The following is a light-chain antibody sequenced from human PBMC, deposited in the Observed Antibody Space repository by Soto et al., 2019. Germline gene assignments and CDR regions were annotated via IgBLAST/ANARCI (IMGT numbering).Light chain of an antibody. CDR3: AAWDDSLSGYV. Sequence: QSVLTQPPSASGTPGQRVTISCSGSSSNIGSNYVYWYQQLPGTAPKLLIYRNNQRPSGVPDRFSGPKSGPSASLAISGLRSEDEADYYCAAWDDSLSGYVFGTGTKLTVL. CDR2: RNN. V-gene: IGLV1-47*01. J-gene: IGLJ1*01. CDR1: SSNIGSNY.